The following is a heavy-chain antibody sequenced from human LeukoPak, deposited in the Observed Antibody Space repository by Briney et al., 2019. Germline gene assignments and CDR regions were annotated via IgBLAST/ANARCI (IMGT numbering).Heavy chain of an antibody. CDR2: MNPNSGGT. D-gene: IGHD3-22*01. J-gene: IGHJ3*01. CDR1: GYTFSDYY. CDR3: ARDLGSTIIVGGDAFDL. Sequence: ASVKVSCKASGYTFSDYYLHWVRQAPGQGLEWMGWMNPNSGGTNYAQKFQGRITMTGDTSTAYLELSRLRSDDTAVYYCARDLGSTIIVGGDAFDLWGQRTMVTVSS. V-gene: IGHV1-2*02.